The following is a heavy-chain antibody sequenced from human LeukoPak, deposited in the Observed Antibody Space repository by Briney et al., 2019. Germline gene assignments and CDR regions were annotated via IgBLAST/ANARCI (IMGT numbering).Heavy chain of an antibody. CDR1: GFTFSSYG. CDR3: AKGLELWLGY. V-gene: IGHV3-30*02. D-gene: IGHD5-18*01. CDR2: IRYDGSNK. Sequence: WGSLRLSCAASGFTFSSYGMHWVRQAPGKGLEWVAFIRYDGSNKYYADSVKGRFTISRDNSKNTLYLQMNSLRAEDTAVYYCAKGLELWLGYWGQGTLVTVSS. J-gene: IGHJ4*02.